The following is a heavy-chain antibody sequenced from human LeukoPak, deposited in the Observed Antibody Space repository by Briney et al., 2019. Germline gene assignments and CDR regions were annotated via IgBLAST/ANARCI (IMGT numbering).Heavy chain of an antibody. D-gene: IGHD3-22*01. CDR3: ARGPDPYSSGNSTGY. Sequence: SETLSLTCTVSGGSISSNNYYWGWIRQPPGKGLEWIGEINHSGSTNYNPSLKSRVTISVDTSKNQFSLKLSSVTAADTAVYYCARGPDPYSSGNSTGYWGQGTLVTVSS. CDR1: GGSISSNNYY. CDR2: INHSGST. J-gene: IGHJ4*02. V-gene: IGHV4-39*07.